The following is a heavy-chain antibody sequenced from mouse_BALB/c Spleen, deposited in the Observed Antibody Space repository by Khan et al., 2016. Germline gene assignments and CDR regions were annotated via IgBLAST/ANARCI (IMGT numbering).Heavy chain of an antibody. CDR3: TRRPDWPLDY. Sequence: EVKLEVSGGGLVQPGGSMKLSCVASGLTFSDAWMDWVRQSPEKGLEWVAEIRNKANHHATYYAESVKGRFTISRDDSKSSVYLQMNNLRPEDTAIYFCTRRPDWPLDYWGQGTLVTVSA. CDR1: GLTFSDAW. V-gene: IGHV6-6*01. CDR2: IRNKANHHAT. D-gene: IGHD4-1*01. J-gene: IGHJ3*01.